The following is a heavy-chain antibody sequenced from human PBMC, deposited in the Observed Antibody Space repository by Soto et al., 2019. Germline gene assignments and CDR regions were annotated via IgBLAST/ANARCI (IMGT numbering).Heavy chain of an antibody. V-gene: IGHV4-39*01. CDR2: IHYSGST. D-gene: IGHD2-8*01. Sequence: LSLTCTVSGDSIGTTHSYWAWIRQSPGKGLEWIGNIHYSGSTYYMPSLRSRVTLSVDTSKNQFSLRLTSVTAEDTAVYYCARHEGNGNVWPLDYWGQGILVTVS. CDR3: ARHEGNGNVWPLDY. J-gene: IGHJ4*02. CDR1: GDSIGTTHSY.